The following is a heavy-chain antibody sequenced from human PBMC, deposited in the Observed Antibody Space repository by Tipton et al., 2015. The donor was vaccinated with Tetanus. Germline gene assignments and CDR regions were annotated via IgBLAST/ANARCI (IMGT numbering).Heavy chain of an antibody. Sequence: QLVQSGAEVKKPGESLKISCKGSGYSFTSYWIGWVRQMPGKGLEWMGIIYPGDSDTRYSPSFQGRVTISADKSISTASLQWSSLKASDPAMYYCARRGNSYSSVVDYWGQGTLVTVSS. CDR2: IYPGDSDT. J-gene: IGHJ4*02. V-gene: IGHV5-51*01. D-gene: IGHD5-18*01. CDR1: GYSFTSYW. CDR3: ARRGNSYSSVVDY.